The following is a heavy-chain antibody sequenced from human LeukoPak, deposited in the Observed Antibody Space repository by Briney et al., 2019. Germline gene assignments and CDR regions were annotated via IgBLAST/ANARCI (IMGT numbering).Heavy chain of an antibody. Sequence: PSETLSLTCTVSGGSISSSSYYWGWIRQPPGKGLEWIGSIYYSGSTYYNPSLKSRVTISVDTSENQFSLKLSSVTAADTAVYYCARNQQQLGYYFDYWGQGTLVTVSS. CDR1: GGSISSSSYY. CDR3: ARNQQQLGYYFDY. V-gene: IGHV4-39*01. CDR2: IYYSGST. D-gene: IGHD6-13*01. J-gene: IGHJ4*02.